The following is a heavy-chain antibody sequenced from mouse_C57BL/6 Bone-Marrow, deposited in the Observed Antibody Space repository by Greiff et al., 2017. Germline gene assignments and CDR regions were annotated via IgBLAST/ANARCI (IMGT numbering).Heavy chain of an antibody. Sequence: QVQLQQPGAELVKPGASVKLSCKASGYTFTRYWMHWVKQRPGQGLEWIGMIHPNSGSTNYNEKFKSKATLTVDKSSSTAYMQLSSLTSEDSAVXYCAREGLCFYAMDYWGQGTSVTVSS. CDR3: AREGLCFYAMDY. V-gene: IGHV1-64*01. J-gene: IGHJ4*01. CDR2: IHPNSGST. CDR1: GYTFTRYW. D-gene: IGHD2-3*01.